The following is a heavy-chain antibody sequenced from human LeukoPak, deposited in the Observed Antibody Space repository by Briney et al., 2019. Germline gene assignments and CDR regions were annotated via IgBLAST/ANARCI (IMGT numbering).Heavy chain of an antibody. D-gene: IGHD3-3*01. CDR1: GFNNAW. J-gene: IGHJ4*02. V-gene: IGHV3-15*01. Sequence: PGGSLRLSCAASGFNNAWMNWVRQAPGKGLEWVGRIKSKAEGGTTDYAAPVKGRFTISRDDSKNTVYLRMNSLKTEDTAVYYCTTKYQFWSGYRDYWGQGTLVTVSS. CDR3: TTKYQFWSGYRDY. CDR2: IKSKAEGGTT.